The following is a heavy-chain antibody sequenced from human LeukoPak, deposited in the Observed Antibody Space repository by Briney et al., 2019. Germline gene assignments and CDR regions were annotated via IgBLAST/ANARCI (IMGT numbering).Heavy chain of an antibody. J-gene: IGHJ4*02. CDR1: GFTFSGYW. CDR2: IKQDGSET. V-gene: IGHV3-7*03. CDR3: AKVLEPYDFWSGYQYYFDY. Sequence: GGSLRLSCTASGFTFSGYWMTWVRQTPGKGLEWVANIKQDGSETYYVDSVKGRFTISRDNAKNSLYLQMNSLRAEDTAVYYCAKVLEPYDFWSGYQYYFDYWGQGTLVTVSS. D-gene: IGHD3-3*01.